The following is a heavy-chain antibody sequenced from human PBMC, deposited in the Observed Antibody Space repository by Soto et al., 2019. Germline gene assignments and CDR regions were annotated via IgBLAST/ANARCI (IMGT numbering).Heavy chain of an antibody. V-gene: IGHV1-69*13. D-gene: IGHD3-16*02. CDR1: GYIFKNYA. CDR2: IIPVFGTP. J-gene: IGHJ4*02. CDR3: ARHLYDYVWGSYRH. Sequence: ASVKVSCKSSGYIFKNYAVTWLRQAPGQGLEWMGGIIPVFGTPDYSQKFRGRVTITADESTSTVYMGLRSLTSEDTAVYYCARHLYDYVWGSYRHWGQGTLVTVSS.